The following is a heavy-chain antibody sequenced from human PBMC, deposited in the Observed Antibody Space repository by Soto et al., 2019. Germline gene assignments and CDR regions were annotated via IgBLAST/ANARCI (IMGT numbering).Heavy chain of an antibody. J-gene: IGHJ4*02. CDR2: ISSSGSTI. CDR1: GFAFSDYD. V-gene: IGHV3-11*04. D-gene: IGHD3-10*01. CDR3: ARDTRYGSGSELTDY. Sequence: GGSLRLSCAASGFAFSDYDMSWIRQAQGKGLEWVSYISSSGSTIYYADSVKGRFTISRDNAKNSLYLQMNSLRAEDTAVYYCARDTRYGSGSELTDYWGQGTLVTVSS.